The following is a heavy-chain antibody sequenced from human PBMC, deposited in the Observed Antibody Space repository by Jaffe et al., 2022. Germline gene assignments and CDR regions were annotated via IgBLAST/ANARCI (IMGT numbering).Heavy chain of an antibody. CDR1: GYSISSGYY. CDR2: IYHSGST. Sequence: QVQLQESGPGLVKPSETLSLTCAVSGYSISSGYYWGWIRQPPGKGLEWIGSIYHSGSTYYNPSLKSRVTISVDTSKNQFSLKLSSVTAADTAVYYCWLGYCSSTSCYKFHYWGQGTLVTVSS. J-gene: IGHJ4*02. V-gene: IGHV4-38-2*01. CDR3: WLGYCSSTSCYKFHY. D-gene: IGHD2-2*02.